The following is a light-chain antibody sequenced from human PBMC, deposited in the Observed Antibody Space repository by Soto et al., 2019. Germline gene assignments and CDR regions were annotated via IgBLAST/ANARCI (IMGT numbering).Light chain of an antibody. CDR1: VSDVGNFGP. J-gene: IGLJ1*01. CDR3: CSYVGARTYV. V-gene: IGLV2-23*01. CDR2: EGN. Sequence: QSALTQPASVSGSPGQSITISCTGSVSDVGNFGPVSWYQQHPGQVPKLIIYEGNRRPSGVSSRFSGSKSGNTASLTISGLQAEDDAHYYCCSYVGARTYVFGTGTKLTVL.